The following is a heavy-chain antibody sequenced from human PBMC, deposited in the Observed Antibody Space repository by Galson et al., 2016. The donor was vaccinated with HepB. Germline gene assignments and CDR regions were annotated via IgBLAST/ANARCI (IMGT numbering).Heavy chain of an antibody. J-gene: IGHJ5*02. V-gene: IGHV4-59*01. CDR2: VDDSGTT. CDR3: ARDPPAAATGTWA. Sequence: SETLSLTCAINGGSLSNFYWNWIRQSPGKGLEWIGYVDDSGTTKYNPSLQTRVTISLETSKNPFSLKLRSVTAADTAVYFCARDPPAAATGTWAWGQGTLVTVSS. CDR1: GGSLSNFY. D-gene: IGHD2-15*01.